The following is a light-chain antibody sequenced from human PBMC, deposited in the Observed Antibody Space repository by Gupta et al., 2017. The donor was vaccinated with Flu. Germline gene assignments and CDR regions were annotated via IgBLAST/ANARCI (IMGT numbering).Light chain of an antibody. Sequence: IVMTQSPLSLPVTPGEPASISCRSSQSLLHGNGYNYLDWYLQKPGQSPQLLIYLGSNRASGVPDRFSGSGSGTDFTLEISRVEAEDVGVYYCMQALQSPVTFGPGTKVDIK. CDR3: MQALQSPVT. V-gene: IGKV2-28*01. J-gene: IGKJ3*01. CDR2: LGS. CDR1: QSLLHGNGYNY.